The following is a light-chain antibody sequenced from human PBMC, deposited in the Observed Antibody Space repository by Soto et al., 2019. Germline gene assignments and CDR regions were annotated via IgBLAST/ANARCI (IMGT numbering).Light chain of an antibody. V-gene: IGLV1-44*01. CDR1: RSNIGTYT. CDR2: LNH. CDR3: AAWDDSLRAVV. J-gene: IGLJ2*01. Sequence: QSVLTQSPSASGTPGQRVTISCSGSRSNIGTYTVNWYQQLPGTAPTLLIYLNHQRPSGLPDRFSGSKSGTSASLAISGPQSEDEADYYCAAWDDSLRAVVFGGGTKLTVL.